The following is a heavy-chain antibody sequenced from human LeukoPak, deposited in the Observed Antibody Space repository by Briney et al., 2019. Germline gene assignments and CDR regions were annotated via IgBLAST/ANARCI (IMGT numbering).Heavy chain of an antibody. CDR1: GGSISSGGYY. J-gene: IGHJ3*02. D-gene: IGHD3-9*01. CDR3: ARVGSDILTGYGAFDI. Sequence: SETLSLTCTVSGGSISSGGYYWSWIRQHPGKGLEWIGYIYYSGSTYYNPSLKSRVTISVDTSKNQFSLKLSPVTAADTAVYYCARVGSDILTGYGAFDIWGQGTMVTVSS. CDR2: IYYSGST. V-gene: IGHV4-31*03.